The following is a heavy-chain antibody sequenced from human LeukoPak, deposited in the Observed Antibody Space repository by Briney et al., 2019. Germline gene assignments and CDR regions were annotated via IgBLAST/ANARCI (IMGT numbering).Heavy chain of an antibody. J-gene: IGHJ4*02. Sequence: SETLSLTCTVSGGSISSYYWSWIRQPPGKGLEWNGYIYYSGSTNYNPSLKSRVTISVDTSKNQFSLKLSSVTAADTAVYYCARGSYNFDYWGQGTLVTVSS. V-gene: IGHV4-59*01. D-gene: IGHD1-26*01. CDR3: ARGSYNFDY. CDR2: IYYSGST. CDR1: GGSISSYY.